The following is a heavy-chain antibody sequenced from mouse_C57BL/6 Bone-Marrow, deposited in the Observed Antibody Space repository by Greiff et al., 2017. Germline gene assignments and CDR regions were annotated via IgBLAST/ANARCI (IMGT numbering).Heavy chain of an antibody. Sequence: QVQLQQPGAELVKPGASVKMSCKASGYTFTSYLITWVKQRPGQGLEWIGDIYPGSGSTNYNEKFKSKATLTVDTSSSTAYMQLSSLTSEDSAVYYCARVYYCYAMDYWGQGTSVTVSS. V-gene: IGHV1-55*01. CDR2: IYPGSGST. J-gene: IGHJ4*01. D-gene: IGHD2-1*01. CDR1: GYTFTSYL. CDR3: ARVYYCYAMDY.